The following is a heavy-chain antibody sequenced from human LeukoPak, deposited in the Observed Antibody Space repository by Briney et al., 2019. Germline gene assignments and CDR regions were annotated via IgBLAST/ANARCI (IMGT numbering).Heavy chain of an antibody. CDR2: ISGYTGNT. Sequence: GASVKVSCKTSGYTFTSYDISWVRQAPGQGLEWMGYISGYTGNTNYAQNLQDRVTMTTDTSTSTAYMELRSLRSDDTAVYYCARAPRITMVRGVIYWFDPWGQGTLVTVSS. D-gene: IGHD3-10*01. V-gene: IGHV1-18*01. J-gene: IGHJ5*02. CDR3: ARAPRITMVRGVIYWFDP. CDR1: GYTFTSYD.